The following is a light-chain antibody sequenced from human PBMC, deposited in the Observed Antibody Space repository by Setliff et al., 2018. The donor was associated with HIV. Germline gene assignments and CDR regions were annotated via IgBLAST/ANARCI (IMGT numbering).Light chain of an antibody. CDR2: RNN. J-gene: IGLJ1*01. V-gene: IGLV1-47*01. Sequence: QSVLTQPPSASGTPGQRVTISCSGSSSNIGSNYVYRYQQLPGTAPKLLIYRNNQRPSGVPDRFSGSKSGTSASLAISGLRSEDEADYYCAAWDDSLSNYVFGTGTKVTVL. CDR3: AAWDDSLSNYV. CDR1: SSNIGSNY.